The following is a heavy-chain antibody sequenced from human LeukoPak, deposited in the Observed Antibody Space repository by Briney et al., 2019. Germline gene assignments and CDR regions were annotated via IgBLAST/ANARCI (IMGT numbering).Heavy chain of an antibody. CDR1: GFSFSTYP. Sequence: GGSLRLSCAASGFSFSTYPMHWVRQAPGKRLEWVALILYDGSNQYYGDSVKGRFTISRDNSKSTLYLQMNSLRAEDTAVYYCARSQNVPYFDYWGQGTLVTVSS. V-gene: IGHV3-30*04. CDR3: ARSQNVPYFDY. D-gene: IGHD2/OR15-2a*01. CDR2: ILYDGSNQ. J-gene: IGHJ4*02.